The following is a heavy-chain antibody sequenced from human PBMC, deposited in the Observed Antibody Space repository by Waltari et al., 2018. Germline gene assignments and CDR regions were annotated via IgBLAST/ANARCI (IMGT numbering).Heavy chain of an antibody. D-gene: IGHD3-22*01. CDR2: MSGSGGST. J-gene: IGHJ4*02. CDR1: GFPFSSYA. Sequence: EVQLLESGGGLVQPGGSLRLSCAASGFPFSSYAMSWVRQAPGQGLEWVSAMSGSGGSTYYADSVKGRFTISRDNSKNTLYLQMNSLRAEDTAVYYCAKDLEIVVVIVFDYWGQGTLVTVSS. CDR3: AKDLEIVVVIVFDY. V-gene: IGHV3-23*01.